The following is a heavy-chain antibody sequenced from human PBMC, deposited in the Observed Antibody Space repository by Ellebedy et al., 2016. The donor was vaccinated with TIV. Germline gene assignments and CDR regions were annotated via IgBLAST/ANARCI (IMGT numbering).Heavy chain of an antibody. J-gene: IGHJ4*02. Sequence: GGSLRLXXTASGLTFRNAWMTWMRQAPGKGLEWVANINGDGRAIQYADSVEGRFTISRDNAKKSLFLQMNSLRVEDTAMYYCSRNLGHYMLSDWGQGSLVTVSS. V-gene: IGHV3-7*01. CDR2: INGDGRAI. CDR1: GLTFRNAW. D-gene: IGHD2-8*01. CDR3: SRNLGHYMLSD.